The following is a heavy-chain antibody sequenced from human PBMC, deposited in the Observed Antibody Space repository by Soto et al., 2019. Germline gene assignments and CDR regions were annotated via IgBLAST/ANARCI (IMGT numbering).Heavy chain of an antibody. V-gene: IGHV3-23*01. CDR1: GFTFSSYA. Sequence: EVQLLESGGGLVQPGGSLRLSCAASGFTFSSYAMSWVRQAPGKGLEWVSANSASGGSTYYADSVKGRFTISRDNSKNTLYLQMNSLRAEDTAVYYCAKDPKSNYEYYYYYYMDVWGKGTTVTVSS. CDR3: AKDPKSNYEYYYYYYMDV. D-gene: IGHD4-4*01. J-gene: IGHJ6*03. CDR2: NSASGGST.